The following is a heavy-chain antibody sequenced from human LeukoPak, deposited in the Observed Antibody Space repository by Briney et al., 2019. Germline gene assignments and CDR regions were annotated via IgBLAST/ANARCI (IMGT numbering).Heavy chain of an antibody. D-gene: IGHD2-2*01. J-gene: IGHJ4*02. V-gene: IGHV4-59*08. CDR1: GGSISSYY. CDR3: ARAYCSSTSCYYGYFDY. CDR2: IYYSGST. Sequence: SETLSLTCTVSGGSISSYYWSWIRQPPGKGLEWIGYIYYSGSTNYNPSLKSRVTISVDTSKNQFSLKLSSVTAADTAAYYCARAYCSSTSCYYGYFDYWGQGTLVTVSS.